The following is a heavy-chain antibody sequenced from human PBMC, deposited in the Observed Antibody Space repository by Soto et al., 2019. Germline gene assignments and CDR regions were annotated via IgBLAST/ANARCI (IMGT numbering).Heavy chain of an antibody. V-gene: IGHV3-30*18. J-gene: IGHJ4*02. D-gene: IGHD3-16*01. CDR2: LSYDGSNK. Sequence: QVQLVESGGGVVQPGTSLRLSCAASGFTFSTSGMHWVRQAPGKGLEWVAFLSYDGSNKYYASSLKGRFTISRDNSKNTLFLQMDSLRAEDTAVYYCAKDRLMITFGVDYWGQGTLVTVSS. CDR3: AKDRLMITFGVDY. CDR1: GFTFSTSG.